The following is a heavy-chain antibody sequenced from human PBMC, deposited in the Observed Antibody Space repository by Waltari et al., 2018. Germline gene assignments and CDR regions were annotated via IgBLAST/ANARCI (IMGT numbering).Heavy chain of an antibody. CDR1: DGSITSPDYY. V-gene: IGHV4-39*01. CDR3: ARHSPGSTWFDP. CDR2: IYSRGNI. J-gene: IGHJ5*02. D-gene: IGHD7-27*01. Sequence: QLQLQESGPGLVKPSETLSLTCSLSDGSITSPDYYWDWIRQSPGTGLEWIGNIYSRGNIHYNPSLGSRVTMSLDSSNNQFSLELRSVTAADTAVYYCARHSPGSTWFDPWGQGTLVTVSS.